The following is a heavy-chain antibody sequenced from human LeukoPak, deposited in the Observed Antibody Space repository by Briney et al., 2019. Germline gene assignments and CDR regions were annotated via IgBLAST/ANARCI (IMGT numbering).Heavy chain of an antibody. CDR1: GFTFSTYS. D-gene: IGHD2-21*02. CDR2: ISSSGSYI. J-gene: IGHJ4*02. Sequence: GGSLRLSCAASGFTFSTYSMNWVRQAPGKGLEWVSSISSSGSYIYYADSVKGRFTISRDNAKNSLYLQMNSLRAEDTAIYYCTSFYVMVTAGFVDYWGQGTLVTVSS. V-gene: IGHV3-21*03. CDR3: TSFYVMVTAGFVDY.